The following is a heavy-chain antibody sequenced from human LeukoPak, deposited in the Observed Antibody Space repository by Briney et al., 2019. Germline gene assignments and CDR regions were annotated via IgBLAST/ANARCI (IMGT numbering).Heavy chain of an antibody. CDR1: GISFSSHG. Sequence: PGRCLRLSCAASGISFSSHGMHWVRRAPGKGLEWVAVIWYDGSNIYYADSVKGRFTISRDNSKNTLYLQMNSLRAEDTAVYYCAKEVMGNYYDSSGYHETGGYFDYWGQGTLVTVSS. CDR3: AKEVMGNYYDSSGYHETGGYFDY. D-gene: IGHD3-22*01. J-gene: IGHJ4*02. CDR2: IWYDGSNI. V-gene: IGHV3-33*06.